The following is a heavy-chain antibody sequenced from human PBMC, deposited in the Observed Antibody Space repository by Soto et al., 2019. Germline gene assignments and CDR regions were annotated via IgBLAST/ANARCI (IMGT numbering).Heavy chain of an antibody. D-gene: IGHD2-2*01. CDR1: GYSFTSFW. J-gene: IGHJ4*02. Sequence: GESLKISCAASGYSFTSFWIGWVRQMPGKGLEWMGMIYPGDSDTKYSPSFQGQVTISADKSISTAYLQWSSLKASDTAMYYGARSPAYFDYWGQGTPVTVSS. CDR2: IYPGDSDT. V-gene: IGHV5-51*01. CDR3: ARSPAYFDY.